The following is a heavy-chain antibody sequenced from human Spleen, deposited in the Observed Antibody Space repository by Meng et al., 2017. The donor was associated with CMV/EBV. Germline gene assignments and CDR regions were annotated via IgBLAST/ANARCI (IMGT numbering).Heavy chain of an antibody. D-gene: IGHD6-13*01. Sequence: GESLKISCAGTGFTFSSYGMEWVRQAPGKGLEWLAFVRFDGSNKYYGDSVKGRFTVSRDNPNNRLFLLMNSLTTEDTAVYYCARGWGIRDSSSWYDYWGQGTLVTVSS. J-gene: IGHJ4*02. V-gene: IGHV3-30*02. CDR2: VRFDGSNK. CDR1: GFTFSSYG. CDR3: ARGWGIRDSSSWYDY.